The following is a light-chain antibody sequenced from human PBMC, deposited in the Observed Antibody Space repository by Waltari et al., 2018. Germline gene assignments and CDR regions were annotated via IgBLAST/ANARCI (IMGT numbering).Light chain of an antibody. Sequence: QSALTQPASVSGSPGQSVTIFCAGTSNDVRGYNSVSWYQEHSGQAPRVIIYDVSDRPSGVSDRFSGTKSGNTASLTISGLQAEDEADYYCSSQSSNDVVLFGGGTKLTVL. CDR1: SNDVRGYNS. V-gene: IGLV2-14*01. J-gene: IGLJ2*01. CDR2: DVS. CDR3: SSQSSNDVVL.